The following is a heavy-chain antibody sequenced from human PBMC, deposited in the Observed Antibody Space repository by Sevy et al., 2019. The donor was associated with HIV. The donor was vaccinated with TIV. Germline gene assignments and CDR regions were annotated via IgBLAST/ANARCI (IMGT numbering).Heavy chain of an antibody. V-gene: IGHV1-3*01. CDR2: INPGNGNT. Sequence: ASVKVSCKASGFTFTYYTVHWVRQAPGQGFEWMGWINPGNGNTRYSQKFQGRVTITTDTSATTTYMALSSLRPEDTAVYYCAPSPGGTKHFNPWGQGTRVTVSS. CDR3: APSPGGTKHFNP. CDR1: GFTFTYYT. D-gene: IGHD2-15*01. J-gene: IGHJ5*02.